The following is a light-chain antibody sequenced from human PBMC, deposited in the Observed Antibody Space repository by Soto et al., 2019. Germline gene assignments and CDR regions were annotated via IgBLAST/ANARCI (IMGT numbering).Light chain of an antibody. CDR3: QQYNSWPQIT. CDR2: DAS. V-gene: IGKV3-15*01. J-gene: IGKJ5*01. Sequence: EVVMTQSPATLSVSPGERATLSCRASESVSRNLAWYQQKPGQAPRLLIYDASTRATGIPDRFSGGGSETEFTLTISRLQSEDFVVYYCQQYNSWPQITFGQGTRLEIK. CDR1: ESVSRN.